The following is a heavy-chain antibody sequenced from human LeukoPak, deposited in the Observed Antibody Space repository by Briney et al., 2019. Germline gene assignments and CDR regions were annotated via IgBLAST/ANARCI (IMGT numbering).Heavy chain of an antibody. D-gene: IGHD2-2*01. J-gene: IGHJ3*02. V-gene: IGHV4-39*01. CDR2: ICYSGST. Sequence: SETLSLTCTVSGGSISSSSYYWSWIRQPPGKGLEWIGSICYSGSTYYNPSLKSRVTISVDTSKNQFSLKLSSVTAADTAVYYCASRGGGYCSSTSCYAFDIWGQGTMVTVSS. CDR3: ASRGGGYCSSTSCYAFDI. CDR1: GGSISSSSYY.